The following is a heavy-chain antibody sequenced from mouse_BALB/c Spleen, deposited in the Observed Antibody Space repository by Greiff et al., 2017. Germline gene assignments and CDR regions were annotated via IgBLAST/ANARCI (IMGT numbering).Heavy chain of an antibody. CDR2: INPYNGDT. V-gene: IGHV1-20*02. CDR3: ARSYYYGSSPFAY. Sequence: DVQLVESGPELVKPGASVKISCKASGYSFTGYFMNWVMQSHGKSLEWIGRINPYNGDTFYNQKFKGKATLTVDKSSSTAHMELRSLASEDSAVYYCARSYYYGSSPFAYWGQGTLVTVSA. J-gene: IGHJ3*01. CDR1: GYSFTGYF. D-gene: IGHD1-1*01.